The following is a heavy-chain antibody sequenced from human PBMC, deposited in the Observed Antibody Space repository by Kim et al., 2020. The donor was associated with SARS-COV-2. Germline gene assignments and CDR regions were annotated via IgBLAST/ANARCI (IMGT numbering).Heavy chain of an antibody. V-gene: IGHV2-70*01. D-gene: IGHD3-10*01. CDR2: IDWDDDK. Sequence: SGPTLVNPTQTLTLTCTFSGFSLSTSGMCVSWIRQPPGKALEWLALIDWDDDKYYSTSLKTRLTISKDTSKNQVVLTMTNMDPVDTATYYCARMGMYGGSGSYYYYYGMDVWGQGTTVTVSS. CDR1: GFSLSTSGMC. CDR3: ARMGMYGGSGSYYYYYGMDV. J-gene: IGHJ6*02.